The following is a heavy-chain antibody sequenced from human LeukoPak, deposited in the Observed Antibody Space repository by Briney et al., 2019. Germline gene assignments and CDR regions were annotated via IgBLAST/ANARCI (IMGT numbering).Heavy chain of an antibody. Sequence: SETLSLTCTVSGGSISTYYGSWIRRPPGKGLEWIGYIHYSGSTDYNPSLRRRVTISVDPSKTQLSLKLTSVTAADTAVYYCAREYSSFEYWGQGTLVTVSS. CDR3: AREYSSFEY. CDR2: IHYSGST. D-gene: IGHD6-13*01. J-gene: IGHJ4*02. CDR1: GGSISTYY. V-gene: IGHV4-59*01.